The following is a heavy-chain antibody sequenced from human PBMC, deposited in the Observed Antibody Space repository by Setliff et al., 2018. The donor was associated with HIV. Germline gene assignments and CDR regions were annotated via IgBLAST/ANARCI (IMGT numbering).Heavy chain of an antibody. V-gene: IGHV3-7*03. CDR1: GFIFSRNW. J-gene: IGHJ4*02. CDR2: IKEDGSEK. Sequence: PGGSLRLSCEASGFIFSRNWMSWVRQAPGKGLECVANIKEDGSEKYYVDSVKGRFTVSRDNAENSVYLQMNGLRGDDTALYYWTRDGGEYWGEGTLVSVSS. CDR3: TRDGGEY. D-gene: IGHD3-16*01.